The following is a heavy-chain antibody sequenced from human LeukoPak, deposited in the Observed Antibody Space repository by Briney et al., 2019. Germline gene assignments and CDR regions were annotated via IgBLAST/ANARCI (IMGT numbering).Heavy chain of an antibody. CDR1: GYTFTGYY. D-gene: IGHD3-10*01. CDR2: INPNSGGT. CDR3: AILLWFGELSVRWFDP. Sequence: ASVKVSCKASGYTFTGYYMHWVRQAPGQGLEWMGWINPNSGGTNYAQKFQGRVTLTRGTSISTAYMELSRLRSDDTAVYYCAILLWFGELSVRWFDPWGQGTLVTVSS. J-gene: IGHJ5*02. V-gene: IGHV1-2*02.